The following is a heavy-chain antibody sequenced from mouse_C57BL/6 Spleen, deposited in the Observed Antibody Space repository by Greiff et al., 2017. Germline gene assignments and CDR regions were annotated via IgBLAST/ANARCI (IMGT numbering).Heavy chain of an antibody. J-gene: IGHJ2*01. Sequence: VQLQQPGAELVRPGSSVKLSCKASGYTFTSYWMHWVKQRPIQGLEWIGNIDPSDSETHYNQKFKDKATLTVDKSSSTAYMQLSSLTSEDSAFYYCARSVEVYERGPFDYWGQGTTLTGSS. CDR3: ARSVEVYERGPFDY. CDR2: IDPSDSET. CDR1: GYTFTSYW. D-gene: IGHD3-3*01. V-gene: IGHV1-52*01.